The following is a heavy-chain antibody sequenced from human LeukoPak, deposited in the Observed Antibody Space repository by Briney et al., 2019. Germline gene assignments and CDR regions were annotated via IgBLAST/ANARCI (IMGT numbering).Heavy chain of an antibody. Sequence: ASVTVSCKASGYTFTSYGISWVRQAPGQGLEWMGWISAYNGNTNYAQKLQGRVTMTTDTSTSTAYMELRSLRSDDPAVYYCARDKVARVGGVIIGLTWFDPWGQGTLVTVSP. CDR3: ARDKVARVGGVIIGLTWFDP. J-gene: IGHJ5*02. CDR1: GYTFTSYG. D-gene: IGHD3-10*01. CDR2: ISAYNGNT. V-gene: IGHV1-18*01.